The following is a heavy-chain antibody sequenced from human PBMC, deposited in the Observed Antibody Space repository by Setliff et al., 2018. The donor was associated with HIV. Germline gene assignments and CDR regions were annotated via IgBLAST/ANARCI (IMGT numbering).Heavy chain of an antibody. Sequence: GGSLRLSCAASGFTFNTYAMSWVRQAPGKGLESVSAISGSGDKTYYADSVKGRFTISRDNSKNTLYLQMNSLRVEDTAVYHCARSPQGGYFDYWGQGTLVTVSS. CDR1: GFTFNTYA. J-gene: IGHJ4*03. V-gene: IGHV3-23*01. CDR2: ISGSGDKT. CDR3: ARSPQGGYFDY.